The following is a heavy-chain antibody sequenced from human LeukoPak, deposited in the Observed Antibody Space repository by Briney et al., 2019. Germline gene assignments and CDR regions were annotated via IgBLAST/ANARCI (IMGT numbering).Heavy chain of an antibody. V-gene: IGHV3-30*04. D-gene: IGHD2-21*01. Sequence: GGSLRLSCAASGFTFSSYAMHWVRQAPGKGLEWVAVISYDGSNKYYADSVKGRFTISRDNSKNTLYLQMNSLRAEDTAVYYCAKDLKLRWDTSYYYYGMDVWGQGTTVTVSS. CDR2: ISYDGSNK. J-gene: IGHJ6*02. CDR3: AKDLKLRWDTSYYYYGMDV. CDR1: GFTFSSYA.